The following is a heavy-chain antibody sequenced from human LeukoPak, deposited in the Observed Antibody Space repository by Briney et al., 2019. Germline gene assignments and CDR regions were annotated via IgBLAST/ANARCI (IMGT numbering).Heavy chain of an antibody. D-gene: IGHD1-14*01. CDR3: AKDLRVPTPEYGPPYYYYYMDV. CDR2: ISGSGGST. Sequence: GGSLRLSCAASGFTFSSYAMSWVRQAPGKGLEWVSTISGSGGSTYYADSVKGRFTISRDNPKNTLYLQMNSLRAEDTAVYYCAKDLRVPTPEYGPPYYYYYMDVWGKGTTVTVSS. J-gene: IGHJ6*03. V-gene: IGHV3-23*01. CDR1: GFTFSSYA.